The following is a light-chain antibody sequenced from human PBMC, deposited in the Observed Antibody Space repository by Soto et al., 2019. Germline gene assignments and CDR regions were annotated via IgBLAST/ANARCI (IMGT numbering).Light chain of an antibody. J-gene: IGKJ2*01. CDR3: QHFTTSRLYI. CDR1: QVINNY. Sequence: DIQLTQSPSFLSAAVGDRVTITCRASQVINNYLAWYQQKPGRAPNLLIYGASTLPIGVPSRFSGSGSGTEFTLTINSLQPEDFATYYCQHFTTSRLYIFGQGTRL. CDR2: GAS. V-gene: IGKV1-9*01.